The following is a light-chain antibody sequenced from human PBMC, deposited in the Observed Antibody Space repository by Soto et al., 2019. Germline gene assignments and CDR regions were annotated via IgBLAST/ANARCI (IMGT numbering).Light chain of an antibody. V-gene: IGLV4-69*01. CDR1: SGHSSYA. Sequence: QLVLTQSPSASASLGASVKLTCTLSSGHSSYAIAWHQQQPEKGPRYLMTLNSDGSHSKGDGIPDRFSGSSSGAERYLTISSLQSEDEADYYCQTWVTGVQVVFGGGTKLTVL. CDR3: QTWVTGVQVV. J-gene: IGLJ2*01. CDR2: LNSDGSH.